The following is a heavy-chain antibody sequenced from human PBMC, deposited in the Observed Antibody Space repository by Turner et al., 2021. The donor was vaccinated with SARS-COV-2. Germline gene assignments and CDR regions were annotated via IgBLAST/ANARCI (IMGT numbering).Heavy chain of an antibody. CDR3: AREGGYSYGPYYYGMDV. CDR1: GFTFSSYS. V-gene: IGHV3-48*01. Sequence: EVQLVESGGGLVQPGGSLRLSCAASGFTFSSYSMNWVRQAPGKVLEWVSYISSSSSTIYYADSVKGRFTISRDNAKNSLYLQMNSLRAEDTAVYYCAREGGYSYGPYYYGMDVWGQGTTVTVSS. J-gene: IGHJ6*02. D-gene: IGHD5-18*01. CDR2: ISSSSSTI.